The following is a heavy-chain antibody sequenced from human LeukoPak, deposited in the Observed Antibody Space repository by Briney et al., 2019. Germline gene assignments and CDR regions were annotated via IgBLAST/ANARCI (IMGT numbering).Heavy chain of an antibody. CDR2: INPSGGRT. CDR1: GYTFNSYY. Sequence: ASVKVSCKASGYTFNSYYMHWVRQAPGQGLEWMGIINPSGGRTSYAQKFQGRVTMTRDTSTSTVYTELSSLRSEDTAVYYCARTPDLCFGEKEPSTTPSYGMDVWGKGTTVTVSS. CDR3: ARTPDLCFGEKEPSTTPSYGMDV. V-gene: IGHV1-46*02. J-gene: IGHJ6*04. D-gene: IGHD3-10*01.